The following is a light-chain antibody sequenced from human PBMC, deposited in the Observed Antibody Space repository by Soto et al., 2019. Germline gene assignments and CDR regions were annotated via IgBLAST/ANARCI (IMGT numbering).Light chain of an antibody. CDR1: QSLLHSSGYNY. J-gene: IGKJ3*01. CDR2: GAT. CDR3: QQYGVSPQS. Sequence: DFVMTQSPLSLPVTAGEPASISCRSSQSLLHSSGYNYLDWYQQKRGQAPRLLVYGATTRATGIPDRFSGSGSGSDFTLIISRLEPEDFAVYFCQQYGVSPQSFGPGTKVDI. V-gene: IGKV2-28*01.